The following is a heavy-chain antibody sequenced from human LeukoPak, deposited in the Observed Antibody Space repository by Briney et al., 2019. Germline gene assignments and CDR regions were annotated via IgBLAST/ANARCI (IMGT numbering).Heavy chain of an antibody. Sequence: ASVTVSCTASGYKFTAYYMHWVRQAPGQGREWMGWFNPNSGGANYAQKFQGRVTMTRDTSISTAYMELSRLRSDDTAVYFCARDLYYGSGTAHGDACDIWGQGTMVTVSS. CDR1: GYKFTAYY. V-gene: IGHV1-2*02. CDR2: FNPNSGGA. J-gene: IGHJ3*02. CDR3: ARDLYYGSGTAHGDACDI. D-gene: IGHD3-10*01.